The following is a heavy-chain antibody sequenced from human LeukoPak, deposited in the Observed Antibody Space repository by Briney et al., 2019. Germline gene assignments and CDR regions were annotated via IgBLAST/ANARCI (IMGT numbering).Heavy chain of an antibody. CDR1: GGSISSGGYS. D-gene: IGHD6-13*01. J-gene: IGHJ6*02. CDR2: IYHSGST. Sequence: PSQTLSLTCAVSGGSISSGGYSWSWIRQPPGKGLEWIGYIYHSGSTYYNPSLKSRVTISVDRSKNQFSLKLSSVTAADTAVYYCARGPGIAAAGTLAYYYYGMDVWGQGTTVTVSS. V-gene: IGHV4-30-2*01. CDR3: ARGPGIAAAGTLAYYYYGMDV.